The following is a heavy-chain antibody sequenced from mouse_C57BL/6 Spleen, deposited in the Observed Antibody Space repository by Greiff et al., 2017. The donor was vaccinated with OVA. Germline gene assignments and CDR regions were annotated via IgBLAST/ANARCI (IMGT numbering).Heavy chain of an antibody. CDR1: GYSITSGYY. V-gene: IGHV3-6*01. CDR3: ARDRGYDYDGAWFAY. CDR2: ISYDGSN. D-gene: IGHD2-4*01. Sequence: VQLKESGPGLVKPSQSLSLTCSVPGYSITSGYYWNWIRQFPGNKLEWMGYISYDGSNNYNPSLKNRIPITRDTSKNQFFLKLNSVTTEDTATYYCARDRGYDYDGAWFAYWGQGTLVTVSA. J-gene: IGHJ3*01.